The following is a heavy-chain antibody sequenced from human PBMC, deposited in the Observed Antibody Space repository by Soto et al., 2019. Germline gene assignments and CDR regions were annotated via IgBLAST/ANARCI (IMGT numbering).Heavy chain of an antibody. CDR2: INAGNGNT. CDR3: ARDDEDGGYSDIGY. CDR1: GYTFPSYA. V-gene: IGHV1-3*01. Sequence: ASVKVSCKASGYTFPSYAMHWVRQAPGQRLEWMGWINAGNGNTKYSQKFQGRFTISRDNSKSTLYLQMNSLRTEDTAIYYCARDDEDGGYSDIGYWGQGTLVTLSS. D-gene: IGHD3-16*01. J-gene: IGHJ4*02.